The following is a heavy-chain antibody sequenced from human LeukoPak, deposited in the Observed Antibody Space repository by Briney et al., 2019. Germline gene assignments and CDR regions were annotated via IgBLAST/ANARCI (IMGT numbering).Heavy chain of an antibody. CDR3: AKENYYGSGSYDY. CDR2: IRYDGSNK. D-gene: IGHD3-10*01. Sequence: GGSLRLSCAASGFTFSSYGMHWVRQAPGKGLEWVAFIRYDGSNKYYADSVKGRFTISRDNSKNTLYLQMNSLRAEDTAVYYCAKENYYGSGSYDYWGQGTLVTVSS. CDR1: GFTFSSYG. V-gene: IGHV3-30*02. J-gene: IGHJ4*02.